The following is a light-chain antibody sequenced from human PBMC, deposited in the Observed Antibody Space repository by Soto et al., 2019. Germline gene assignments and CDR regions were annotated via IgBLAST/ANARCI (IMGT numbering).Light chain of an antibody. Sequence: EIVITQSPATLSVSPGEGATLSCRASQGIGNTLAWYQQKPGQTPSLLIYAASIRATGVTARFSGSGSGTDFTLDINSLQAEYFAVYYCQHYVNWPLTFGGGTKVESK. CDR2: AAS. CDR3: QHYVNWPLT. J-gene: IGKJ4*01. CDR1: QGIGNT. V-gene: IGKV3-15*01.